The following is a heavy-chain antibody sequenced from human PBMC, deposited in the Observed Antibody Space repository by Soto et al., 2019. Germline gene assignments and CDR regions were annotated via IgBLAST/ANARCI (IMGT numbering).Heavy chain of an antibody. CDR1: GASIRSFF. Sequence: QVHLQESGPGLVKPSETLSLTCTVSGASIRSFFWTWFRQPPGRGLEWIGNIYYSVSTNYNPSLKNRVTMSVDTSKNQFSLMLTSVTAADTAVYYCARPSGSYSYYYGMDVWGQGTTVTVSS. CDR3: ARPSGSYSYYYGMDV. V-gene: IGHV4-59*01. J-gene: IGHJ6*02. D-gene: IGHD1-26*01. CDR2: IYYSVST.